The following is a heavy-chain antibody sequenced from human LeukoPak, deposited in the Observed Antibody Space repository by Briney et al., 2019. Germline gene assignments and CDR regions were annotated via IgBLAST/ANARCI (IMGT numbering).Heavy chain of an antibody. D-gene: IGHD6-25*01. CDR2: ISGDGGST. J-gene: IGHJ5*02. V-gene: IGHV3-43*02. Sequence: GGSLRLSCAAPGLITYNNAIQWGRQAPGKGLEWVSLISGDGGSTFYADSVRGRFTISRDNSKNSLSLQMSSLRSEDTALYFCVRESERSGSFDHWGQGTLVTVSS. CDR3: VRESERSGSFDH. CDR1: GLITYNNA.